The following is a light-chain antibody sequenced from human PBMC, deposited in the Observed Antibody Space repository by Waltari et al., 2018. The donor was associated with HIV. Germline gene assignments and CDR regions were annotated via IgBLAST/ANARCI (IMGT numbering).Light chain of an antibody. CDR2: KFN. Sequence: QSTLTPPASMAGSPGPTITLSCPGTSRHIGGSHHSPWYQQHPGKALKLIIYKFNHRPSGISDRFSGSRSGNTASLTISGLQAEDEAIYYCSSYVSTKNVLFGGGTKVTVV. CDR1: SRHIGGSHH. CDR3: SSYVSTKNVL. V-gene: IGLV2-14*01. J-gene: IGLJ2*01.